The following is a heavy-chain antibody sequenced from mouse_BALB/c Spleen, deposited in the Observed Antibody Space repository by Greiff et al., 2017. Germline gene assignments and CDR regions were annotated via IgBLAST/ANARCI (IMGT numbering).Heavy chain of an antibody. J-gene: IGHJ3*01. Sequence: QVQLQQSGPELVKPGASVKISCKASGYAFSSSWMNWVKQRPGQGLEWIGRIYPGDGDTNYNGKFKGKATLTADKSSSTAYMQLSSLTSVDSAVYFCAKLMITTGLDFAYWGQGTLVTVSA. CDR2: IYPGDGDT. V-gene: IGHV1-82*01. D-gene: IGHD2-4*01. CDR1: GYAFSSSW. CDR3: AKLMITTGLDFAY.